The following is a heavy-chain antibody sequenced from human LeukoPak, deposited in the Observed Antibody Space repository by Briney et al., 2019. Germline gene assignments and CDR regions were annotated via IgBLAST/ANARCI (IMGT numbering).Heavy chain of an antibody. CDR3: AREGLQYYYGMDV. D-gene: IGHD2-21*02. Sequence: PGGSLRLSCAASGFTVSSNYMSWVRQAPGKGLEWVSVIYSGGSTYYADSVKGRFTISRDNSKNTLYLQMNSLRAEDTAVYYCAREGLQYYYGMDVWGQGTTVTVSS. CDR1: GFTVSSNY. CDR2: IYSGGST. V-gene: IGHV3-53*01. J-gene: IGHJ6*02.